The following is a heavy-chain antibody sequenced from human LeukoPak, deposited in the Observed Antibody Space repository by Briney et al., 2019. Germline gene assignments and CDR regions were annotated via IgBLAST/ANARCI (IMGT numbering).Heavy chain of an antibody. V-gene: IGHV4-34*01. Sequence: SETLSLTCAVYGGSFSGYYWSWIRQSPGKGLAWIGEINHSGSTNYNPSLKSRVTISVDTSKNQFSLKLSSVTAADTAVYYCARREYNWNGYYFDYWGQGTLVTVSS. CDR2: INHSGST. D-gene: IGHD1-20*01. CDR3: ARREYNWNGYYFDY. J-gene: IGHJ4*02. CDR1: GGSFSGYY.